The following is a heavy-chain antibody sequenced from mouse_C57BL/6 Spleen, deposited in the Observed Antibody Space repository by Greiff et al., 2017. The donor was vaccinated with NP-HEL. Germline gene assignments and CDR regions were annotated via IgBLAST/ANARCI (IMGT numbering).Heavy chain of an antibody. CDR3: ARREGFDY. CDR2: ISSGSSTI. J-gene: IGHJ2*01. V-gene: IGHV5-17*01. Sequence: EVQLVESGGGSVKPGGSLTLSCAASGFTFSDYGMHWVRQAPEKGLEWVAYISSGSSTIYYADTVKGRFTISRDNAKNTLFMQMTSLRSEDTAMYYCARREGFDYWGQGTTLTVSS. CDR1: GFTFSDYG.